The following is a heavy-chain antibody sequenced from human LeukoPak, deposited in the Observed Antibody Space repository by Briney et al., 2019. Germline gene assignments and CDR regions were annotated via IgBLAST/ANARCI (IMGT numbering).Heavy chain of an antibody. D-gene: IGHD3-22*01. Sequence: GGSLRLSCAASGFTVSSNYMSWVRQAPGKGLEWVSVIYSGGSTYYADSVKGRFTISRDNSKNTLYLQMNSLRAEDTAVYYCARDLKGYDSSGNDYWGQGTLVTVSS. J-gene: IGHJ4*02. V-gene: IGHV3-66*01. CDR1: GFTVSSNY. CDR3: ARDLKGYDSSGNDY. CDR2: IYSGGST.